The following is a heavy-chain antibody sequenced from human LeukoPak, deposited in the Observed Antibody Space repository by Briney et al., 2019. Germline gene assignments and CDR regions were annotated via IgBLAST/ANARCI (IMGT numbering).Heavy chain of an antibody. D-gene: IGHD3-22*01. CDR1: GFTFSSYA. V-gene: IGHV3-23*01. CDR2: ISGSGGNT. CDR3: AKHYYGSSGYTYNWFDP. Sequence: GGSLRLSCAASGFTFSSYAMSWVRQAPGKGLEWVSAISGSGGNTYYADSVKGRFTISRDNSKNTLYLQMNSLRAEDTAVYYCAKHYYGSSGYTYNWFDPWGQGTLVTVSS. J-gene: IGHJ5*02.